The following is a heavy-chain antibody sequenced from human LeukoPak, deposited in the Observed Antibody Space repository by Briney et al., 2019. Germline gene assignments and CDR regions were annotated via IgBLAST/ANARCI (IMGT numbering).Heavy chain of an antibody. D-gene: IGHD1-14*01. CDR1: GGSISSGGYY. V-gene: IGHV4-39*01. CDR2: IYYSGST. Sequence: PSQTLSLTCTVSGGSISSGGYYWGWIRQPPGKGLEWIGSIYYSGSTYYNPSLKSRVTISVDTSKNQFSLKLSSMTAADTAVYYCARRLRYNWNHGLWGQGTLVTVSS. J-gene: IGHJ4*02. CDR3: ARRLRYNWNHGL.